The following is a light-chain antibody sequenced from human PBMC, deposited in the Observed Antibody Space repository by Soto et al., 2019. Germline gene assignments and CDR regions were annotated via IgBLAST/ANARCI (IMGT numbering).Light chain of an antibody. Sequence: PMTQSPSTLSASVGDRVTITCRASQNSNTWLAWYQQKPGTAPRLLIYDVSTLQSGVPSRFSGSGSGTEFTHPITSLQTDDSAIYYCQQYDGYFGPGTKV. CDR2: DVS. CDR3: QQYDGY. J-gene: IGKJ3*01. CDR1: QNSNTW. V-gene: IGKV1-5*01.